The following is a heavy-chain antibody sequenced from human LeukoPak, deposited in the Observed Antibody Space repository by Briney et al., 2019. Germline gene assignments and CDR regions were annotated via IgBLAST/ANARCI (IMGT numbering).Heavy chain of an antibody. D-gene: IGHD2-15*01. J-gene: IGHJ6*04. CDR3: ARVRCSGGSCYSYYYYYGMDV. CDR2: INHSGST. V-gene: IGHV4-34*01. CDR1: GGSFSGYY. Sequence: SETLSLTCAVYGGSFSGYYWSWIRQPPGKGLEWIGEINHSGSTNYNSSLKSRVTISVDTSKNQFSLKLSSVTAADTAVYYCARVRCSGGSCYSYYYYYGMDVWGKGTTVTVSS.